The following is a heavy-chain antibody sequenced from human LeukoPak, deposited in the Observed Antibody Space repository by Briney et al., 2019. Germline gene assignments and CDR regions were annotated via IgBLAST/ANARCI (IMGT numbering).Heavy chain of an antibody. CDR1: GFTFSSYG. CDR3: AKVGPSLVRGLIRGGARYYYNYMDV. J-gene: IGHJ6*03. CDR2: ISGSGGST. V-gene: IGHV3-23*01. Sequence: PEGSLRLSCAASGFTFSSYGMSWVRQAPGKGLEWVSAISGSGGSTYYADSVKGRFAISRDTSKNTLYLQMNSLRAEDTAVYYCAKVGPSLVRGLIRGGARYYYNYMDVWGKGTTVTISS. D-gene: IGHD3-10*01.